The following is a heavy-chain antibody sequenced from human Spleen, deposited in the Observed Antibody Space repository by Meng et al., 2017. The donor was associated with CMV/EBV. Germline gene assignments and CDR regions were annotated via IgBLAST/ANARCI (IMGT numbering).Heavy chain of an antibody. Sequence: ASVKVSCKASGYTFTTYYIHWVRQAPGQGLEWVGMINPSGVSPSFAQKFQGRVTMTRDTSTATAYMEISSLRSEDTAVYYCARTSSSFDYWGQGTLVTVSS. D-gene: IGHD6-6*01. V-gene: IGHV1-46*01. J-gene: IGHJ4*02. CDR3: ARTSSSFDY. CDR1: GYTFTTYY. CDR2: INPSGVSP.